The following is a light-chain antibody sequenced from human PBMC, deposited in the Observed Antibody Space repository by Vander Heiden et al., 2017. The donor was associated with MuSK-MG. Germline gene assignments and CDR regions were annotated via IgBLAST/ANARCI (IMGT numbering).Light chain of an antibody. V-gene: IGKV1-39*01. J-gene: IGKJ2*01. CDR1: ESIRRY. Sequence: DILMTQSPSSLSASVGDRVSITCRASESIRRYLNWYQYNSGTAPQLLIYATSRLQNGVPSMFSGSGSGTDFTLTITPLRPEVFATYCCQQSFSSYTFGPGTKMQIK. CDR3: QQSFSSYT. CDR2: ATS.